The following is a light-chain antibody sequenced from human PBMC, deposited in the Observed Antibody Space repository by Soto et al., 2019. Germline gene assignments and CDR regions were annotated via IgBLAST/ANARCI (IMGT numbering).Light chain of an antibody. CDR3: AGWDDSLNGPV. J-gene: IGLJ3*02. Sequence: QSVLTQSPSASGTPGQRVTISCSGSSSNIGRNFVSWYQQVPGTAPTVVIYNDNQRPSRVPDRFSGSKSGTSASLAISGLQSEDEADYYCAGWDDSLNGPVFGGGTKLTVL. CDR1: SSNIGRNF. CDR2: NDN. V-gene: IGLV1-44*01.